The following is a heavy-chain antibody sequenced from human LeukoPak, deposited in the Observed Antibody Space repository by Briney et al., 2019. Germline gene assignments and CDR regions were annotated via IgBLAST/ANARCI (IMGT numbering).Heavy chain of an antibody. CDR2: IKQDGSEE. J-gene: IGHJ3*02. V-gene: IGHV3-7*05. CDR1: GFTFSSYW. CDR3: ATTYWAAAYDI. Sequence: PGGSLRLSCAASGFTFSSYWMSWVRQAPGKGLEWVANIKQDGSEEYYVDSVKGRFTVSRDNAKNSLFLQMNSLRAEDTAVYYCATTYWAAAYDIWGQGTTITVSS. D-gene: IGHD2-15*01.